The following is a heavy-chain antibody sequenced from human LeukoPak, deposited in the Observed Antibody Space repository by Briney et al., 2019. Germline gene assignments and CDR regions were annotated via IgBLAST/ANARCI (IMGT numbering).Heavy chain of an antibody. CDR1: GYTFTSYG. D-gene: IGHD4-11*01. CDR3: ARVPFLHDYSNYFTARRSGYYYYYYMDV. J-gene: IGHJ6*03. Sequence: ASVKASCKASGYTFTSYGISWVRQAPGQGLEWMGWISAYNGNTNYAQKLQGRVTMTTDTSTSTAYMELRSLRSDDTAVYYCARVPFLHDYSNYFTARRSGYYYYYYMDVWGKGTTVTVSS. CDR2: ISAYNGNT. V-gene: IGHV1-18*01.